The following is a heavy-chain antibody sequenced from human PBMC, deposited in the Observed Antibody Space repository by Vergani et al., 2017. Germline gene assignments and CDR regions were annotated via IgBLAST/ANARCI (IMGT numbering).Heavy chain of an antibody. V-gene: IGHV4-59*01. J-gene: IGHJ4*02. Sequence: QVQLQESGPGLVKPSETLYLTCTVSGGSISSYYWSWIRQPPGKGLEWIGDIYYSGSTNYNPSLKSRVTISVDTSKNQFSLKLSSVTAADTAVYYCARDTGMGCDYWGQGTLVTVSS. D-gene: IGHD3-10*01. CDR1: GGSISSYY. CDR2: IYYSGST. CDR3: ARDTGMGCDY.